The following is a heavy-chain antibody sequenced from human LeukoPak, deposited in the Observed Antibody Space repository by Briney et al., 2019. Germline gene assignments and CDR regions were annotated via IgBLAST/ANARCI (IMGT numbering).Heavy chain of an antibody. D-gene: IGHD1-26*01. CDR1: GGSISSGSYY. J-gene: IGHJ3*02. CDR3: ARGQRVGAIRGAFDI. V-gene: IGHV4-61*02. Sequence: PSETLSLTXTVSGGSISSGSYYWSWIRQPAGKGLEWIGRIYTSGSTNYNPSLKSRVTISVDTSKNQFSLKLSSVTAADTAVYYCARGQRVGAIRGAFDIWGQGTMVTVSS. CDR2: IYTSGST.